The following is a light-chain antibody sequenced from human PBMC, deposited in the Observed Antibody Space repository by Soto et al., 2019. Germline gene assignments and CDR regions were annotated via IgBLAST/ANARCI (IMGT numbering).Light chain of an antibody. Sequence: QSALTQPASVSGSPGQSITISCTGTSSDVGGYNYVSWYQQHPGKAPKLMIYDVSHRPSGVSNRFSGSKSGNTASLTISGLQAEDEADYYCSSYTSISTLVVFGGGTKLTVL. V-gene: IGLV2-14*01. CDR3: SSYTSISTLVV. CDR1: SSDVGGYNY. CDR2: DVS. J-gene: IGLJ2*01.